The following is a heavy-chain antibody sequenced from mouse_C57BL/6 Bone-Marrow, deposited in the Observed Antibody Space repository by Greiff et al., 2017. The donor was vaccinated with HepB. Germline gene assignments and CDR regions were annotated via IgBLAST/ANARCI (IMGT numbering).Heavy chain of an antibody. V-gene: IGHV1-55*01. CDR3: ASPGSSYHWYFDV. CDR2: IYPGSGST. CDR1: GYTFTSYW. Sequence: QVQLQQPGAELVKPGAPVKMSCKASGYTFTSYWITWVKQRPGQGLEWIGDIYPGSGSTNYNEKFKSKATLTVDTSSGTAYMQLSSLTSEDSAVYYCASPGSSYHWYFDVWGTGTTVTVSS. J-gene: IGHJ1*03. D-gene: IGHD1-1*01.